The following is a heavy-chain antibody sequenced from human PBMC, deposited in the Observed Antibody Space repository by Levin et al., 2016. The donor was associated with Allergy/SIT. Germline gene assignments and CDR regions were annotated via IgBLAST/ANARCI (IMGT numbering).Heavy chain of an antibody. V-gene: IGHV6-1*01. J-gene: IGHJ6*03. CDR2: TYYRSKWYN. CDR3: ARGKSYYDSSGYYRNYYMDV. Sequence: WIRQSPSRGLEWLGRTYYRSKWYNDYAVSVKSRITINPDTSKNQFSLQLNSVTPEDTAVYYCARGKSYYDSSGYYRNYYMDVWGKGTTVTVSS. D-gene: IGHD3-22*01.